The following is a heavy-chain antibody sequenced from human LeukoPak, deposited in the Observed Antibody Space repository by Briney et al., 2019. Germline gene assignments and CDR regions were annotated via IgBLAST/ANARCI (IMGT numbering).Heavy chain of an antibody. CDR2: ISTSSSFT. CDR3: ARVGSIEAAGTLDY. CDR1: GFTSSDYY. D-gene: IGHD6-13*01. J-gene: IGHJ4*02. Sequence: GGSLRLSCAASGFTSSDYYMSWIRQAPGKGLEWVSYISTSSSFTNYADSVKGRFTISRDNAKNSLYLQMNSLRVEDTAVYYCARVGSIEAAGTLDYWGQGILVTVSS. V-gene: IGHV3-11*05.